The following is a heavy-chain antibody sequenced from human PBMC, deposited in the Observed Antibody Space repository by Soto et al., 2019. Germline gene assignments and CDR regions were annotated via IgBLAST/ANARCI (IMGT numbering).Heavy chain of an antibody. J-gene: IGHJ4*02. V-gene: IGHV4-34*01. CDR1: GGSFSGYY. Sequence: QVQLQQWGAGLLKPSETLSLTCAVYGGSFSGYYWSWIRQPPGKGLEWIGEINHSGSTNYNPSLKSPVTTSVDTSKNQFSLKLSSVTAADTAVYYCARGSGVGATPDYWGQGTLVTVSS. CDR2: INHSGST. CDR3: ARGSGVGATPDY. D-gene: IGHD1-26*01.